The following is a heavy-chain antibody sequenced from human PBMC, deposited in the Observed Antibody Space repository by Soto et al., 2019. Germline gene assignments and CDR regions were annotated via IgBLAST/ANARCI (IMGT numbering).Heavy chain of an antibody. CDR3: ASITGMVPHFDY. J-gene: IGHJ4*02. D-gene: IGHD1-20*01. Sequence: QLQLQESGPGLVKPSETLSLTCTVSGGSISSSNYYWGWIRQPPGKGLEWIGTIYYSGSTYYNPSLKSRVTISVVTSKNQFSLKLSSVTAADTAVYYCASITGMVPHFDYWGQGTLVTVSS. CDR2: IYYSGST. V-gene: IGHV4-39*01. CDR1: GGSISSSNYY.